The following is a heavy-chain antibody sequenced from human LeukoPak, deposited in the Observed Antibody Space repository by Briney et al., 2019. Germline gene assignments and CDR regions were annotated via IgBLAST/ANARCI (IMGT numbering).Heavy chain of an antibody. Sequence: GGSLRLSCAASGFSFKDYWMSWVRQAPGKGLEWVSSISSSSSYIYYADSVKGRFTISRDNAKNSLYLQMNSLRAEDTAVYYCARADGDYVSYFDYWGQGTLVTVSS. CDR1: GFSFKDYW. CDR2: ISSSSSYI. D-gene: IGHD4-17*01. CDR3: ARADGDYVSYFDY. V-gene: IGHV3-21*01. J-gene: IGHJ4*02.